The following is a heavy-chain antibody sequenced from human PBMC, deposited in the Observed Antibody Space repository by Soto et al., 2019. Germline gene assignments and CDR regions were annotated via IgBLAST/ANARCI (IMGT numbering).Heavy chain of an antibody. CDR1: GFTFNTYT. Sequence: EVQLVESGGGLVKPGGSLRLSCAASGFTFNTYTMNWVRQAPGKGLEWDSSISSRSIYIYYADSVTGRFSISRDDARNSLYLQMNSLRAEDTAVYYCAREEVSRPNTYHGLDVWGQGTTVTVSS. CDR3: AREEVSRPNTYHGLDV. J-gene: IGHJ6*02. V-gene: IGHV3-21*01. CDR2: ISSRSIYI.